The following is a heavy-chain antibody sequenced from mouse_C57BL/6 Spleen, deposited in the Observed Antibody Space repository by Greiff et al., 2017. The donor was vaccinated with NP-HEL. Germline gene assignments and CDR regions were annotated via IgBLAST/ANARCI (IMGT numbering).Heavy chain of an antibody. V-gene: IGHV1-52*01. CDR2: IDPSDSET. CDR1: GYTFTSYW. D-gene: IGHD1-1*01. J-gene: IGHJ2*01. CDR3: ARRDYGTFYFDY. Sequence: QVQLQQSGAELVRPGSSVKLSCKASGYTFTSYWMHWVKQRPIQGLEWIGNIDPSDSETHYNQKFKDKATLTVDKSSSTAYMQLSRLTSEDSAVYYCARRDYGTFYFDYWGQGTTLTVSS.